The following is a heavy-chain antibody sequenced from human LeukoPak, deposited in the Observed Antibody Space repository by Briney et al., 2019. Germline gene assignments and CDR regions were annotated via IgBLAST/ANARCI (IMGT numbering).Heavy chain of an antibody. CDR1: GVSISSGTYY. Sequence: SETLSLTCSVSGVSISSGTYYWAWIRQPPGKGLKWIGSIFYSGSTSYNPSLKSRVTISVDTSKNQFSLKLSSVTAADTAVYYCARHLVGGTEERFDSWGQGTLVTVSS. CDR3: ARHLVGGTEERFDS. V-gene: IGHV4-39*01. CDR2: IFYSGST. J-gene: IGHJ4*02. D-gene: IGHD1-26*01.